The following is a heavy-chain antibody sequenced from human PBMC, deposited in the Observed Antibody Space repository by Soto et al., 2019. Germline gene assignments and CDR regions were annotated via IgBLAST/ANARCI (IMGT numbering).Heavy chain of an antibody. J-gene: IGHJ4*02. D-gene: IGHD3-22*01. CDR3: ARDLGYYDSRRYLDY. V-gene: IGHV3-11*01. CDR2: ISSSGDII. Sequence: GGSLRLSCAASGFTFSDYYMSWIRQAPGKGLEWVSYISSSGDIIYYADSMKGRFTISRDNAKNSLYLQMNNLRAEDTAVYYCARDLGYYDSRRYLDYWGQGTLVTVSS. CDR1: GFTFSDYY.